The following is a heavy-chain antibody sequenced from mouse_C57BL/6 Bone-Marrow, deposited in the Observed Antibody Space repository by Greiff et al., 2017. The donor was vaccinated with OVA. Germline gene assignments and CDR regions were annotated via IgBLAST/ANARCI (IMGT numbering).Heavy chain of an antibody. CDR1: GYTFTSYW. V-gene: IGHV1-64*01. CDR2: IHPNSGST. D-gene: IGHD3-3*01. Sequence: QVPLQQPGAELVKPGASVKLSFKASGYTFTSYWMPWVKQRPGHGLEWIGMIHPNSGSTNYNEKFKSKATLTVDKSSSTAYMQLSSLTSEDSAVYYCARSSRGRRYFDVWGTGTTVTVSS. J-gene: IGHJ1*03. CDR3: ARSSRGRRYFDV.